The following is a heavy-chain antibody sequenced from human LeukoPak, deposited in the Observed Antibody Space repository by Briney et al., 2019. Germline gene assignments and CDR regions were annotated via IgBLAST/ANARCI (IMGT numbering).Heavy chain of an antibody. CDR3: ARDVGRGDGMDV. Sequence: LAGGSLRLSCSASGFNFNTYSMNWVRQAPGKGLEWVSYISASSDSTYYADSVKGRFTISRDNAKNSLFLQMNSLGDEDTALYYCARDVGRGDGMDVWGLGTTVTVSS. J-gene: IGHJ6*02. CDR1: GFNFNTYS. V-gene: IGHV3-48*02. CDR2: ISASSDST.